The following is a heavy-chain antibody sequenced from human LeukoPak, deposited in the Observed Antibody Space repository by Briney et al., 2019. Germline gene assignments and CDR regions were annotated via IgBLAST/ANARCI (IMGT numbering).Heavy chain of an antibody. J-gene: IGHJ4*02. V-gene: IGHV3-23*01. Sequence: GGSLRLSCAASGFTFGSYAMSWVRQAPGKGLEWVSAISGSGGSTYYADSVKGRFTISRDNSKNTLYLQMNSLRAEDTAVYYCAKEQDYDILTGYYGSFDYWGQGTLVTVSS. CDR3: AKEQDYDILTGYYGSFDY. CDR2: ISGSGGST. D-gene: IGHD3-9*01. CDR1: GFTFGSYA.